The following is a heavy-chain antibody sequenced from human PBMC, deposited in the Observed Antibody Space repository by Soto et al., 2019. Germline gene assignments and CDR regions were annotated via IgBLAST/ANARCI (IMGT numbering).Heavy chain of an antibody. CDR1: GFTFSSYA. Sequence: GSLRLSCSASGFTFSSYAMHWVRQAPGKGLECISAISSNGDSTYYADSVKGRFTISRDNSKNTLYLQMSSLRAEDTAVYYCVISYGYSYGYYFDYWGQGTRVTVSS. V-gene: IGHV3-64D*08. CDR2: ISSNGDST. J-gene: IGHJ4*02. CDR3: VISYGYSYGYYFDY. D-gene: IGHD5-18*01.